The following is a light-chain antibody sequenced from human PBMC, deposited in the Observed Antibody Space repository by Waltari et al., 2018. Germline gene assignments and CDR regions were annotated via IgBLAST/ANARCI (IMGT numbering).Light chain of an antibody. CDR3: SIVVI. Sequence: QSALTQPPSASGSPGPSVPISCTGTSSAVGVYNFVSWYHQPPGKAPKPLFYEVYKRPSGVPDRFSGSKSGNTASLTVSGLQTEDEADYAGSIVVIFGGGTKLTVL. J-gene: IGLJ2*01. CDR1: SSAVGVYNF. CDR2: EVY. V-gene: IGLV2-8*01.